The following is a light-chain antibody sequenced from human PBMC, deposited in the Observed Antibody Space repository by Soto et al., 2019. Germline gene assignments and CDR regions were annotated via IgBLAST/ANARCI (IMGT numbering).Light chain of an antibody. J-gene: IGKJ1*01. V-gene: IGKV1-27*01. CDR3: QKYNSAPRT. Sequence: DIQMTQSPSSLSASVGDRVTITCRASQGISNYLAWYQQKPGKVPKLLIYAASTLQSGVPSRFSGSGSGTDFTLPISSRQPEDVATNYYQKYNSAPRTFGQVTKVEIK. CDR2: AAS. CDR1: QGISNY.